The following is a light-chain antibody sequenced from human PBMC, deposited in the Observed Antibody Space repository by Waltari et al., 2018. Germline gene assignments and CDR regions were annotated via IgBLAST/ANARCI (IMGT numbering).Light chain of an antibody. CDR2: GTS. J-gene: IGLJ2*01. CDR1: GSNLGAGYD. Sequence: APGQRVSISCTGTGSNLGAGYDVHWYQQLPGKAPKLLIYGTSTRPPGVPDRFFGSQSGTSASLAITGLQAEDEADYYCQSYDTSLSVVFGGGTKLTVL. V-gene: IGLV1-40*01. CDR3: QSYDTSLSVV.